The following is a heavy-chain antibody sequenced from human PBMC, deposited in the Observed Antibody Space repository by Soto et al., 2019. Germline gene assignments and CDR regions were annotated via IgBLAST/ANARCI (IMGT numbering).Heavy chain of an antibody. CDR3: AKEGGQTGRYYYYYYGMDV. J-gene: IGHJ6*02. D-gene: IGHD1-26*01. V-gene: IGHV3-23*01. CDR1: GFTLSSYA. Sequence: PGGSLRLSCAASGFTLSSYAMSWVRQAPGKGLEWVSAISGSGGSTYYADSVKGRFTISRDNSKNTLYLQMNSLRAEDTAVYYCAKEGGQTGRYYYYYYGMDVWGQGTTVTGSS. CDR2: ISGSGGST.